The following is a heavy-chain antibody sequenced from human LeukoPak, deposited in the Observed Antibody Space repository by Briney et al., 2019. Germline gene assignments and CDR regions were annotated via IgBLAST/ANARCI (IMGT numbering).Heavy chain of an antibody. J-gene: IGHJ4*02. CDR2: INHSGST. CDR1: GGSFSGYY. D-gene: IGHD2/OR15-2a*01. Sequence: SETLSLTCAVYGGSFSGYYWSWIRQPPGKGLEWIGEINHSGSTNYNPSLKSRVTISVDTSKNQFSLKLSSVTAADTAVYYCAREGGTTGFDYWGQGTLVTVSS. V-gene: IGHV4-34*01. CDR3: AREGGTTGFDY.